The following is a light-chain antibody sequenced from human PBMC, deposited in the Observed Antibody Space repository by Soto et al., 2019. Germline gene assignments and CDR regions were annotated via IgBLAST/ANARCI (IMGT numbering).Light chain of an antibody. V-gene: IGLV2-14*01. CDR2: DVS. CDR3: SSYANSDTVI. J-gene: IGLJ2*01. Sequence: QSALTQPASVSGSPGQSITISCTGTSSDVGTYNFVSWYRQHPVKAPILIIFDVSSRPSGISNRFSGSKSGNTASLTISGVQAEDDADYCCSSYANSDTVIFGGGTKVTVL. CDR1: SSDVGTYNF.